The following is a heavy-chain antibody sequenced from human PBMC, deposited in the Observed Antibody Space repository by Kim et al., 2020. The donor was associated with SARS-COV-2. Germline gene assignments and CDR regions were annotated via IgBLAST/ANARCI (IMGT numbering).Heavy chain of an antibody. Sequence: SETLSLTCTVSGGSISSYYWSWIRQPPGKGLEWIGYIYYSGSTNYNPSLKSRVTISVDTSKNQFSLKLSSVTAADTAVYYCARGPLYGDYLFDYWGQGTLVTVSS. J-gene: IGHJ4*02. CDR3: ARGPLYGDYLFDY. CDR2: IYYSGST. CDR1: GGSISSYY. D-gene: IGHD4-17*01. V-gene: IGHV4-59*01.